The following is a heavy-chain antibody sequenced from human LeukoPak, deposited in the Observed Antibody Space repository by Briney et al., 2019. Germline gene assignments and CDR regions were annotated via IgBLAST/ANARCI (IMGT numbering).Heavy chain of an antibody. CDR2: IYSGGST. CDR1: GFTVSSNY. Sequence: PGGSLRLSCAASGFTVSSNYMSWVRQAPGKGLEWVSVIYSGGSTYYADSVKGRFTISRDNAKNSLYLQMNSLRAEDTAVYYCARGYSDSNAFDIWGQGTMVTVSS. D-gene: IGHD3-22*01. J-gene: IGHJ3*02. CDR3: ARGYSDSNAFDI. V-gene: IGHV3-53*01.